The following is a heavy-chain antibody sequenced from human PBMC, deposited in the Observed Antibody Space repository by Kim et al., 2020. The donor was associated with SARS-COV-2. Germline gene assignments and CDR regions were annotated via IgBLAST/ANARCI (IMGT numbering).Heavy chain of an antibody. V-gene: IGHV1-18*04. CDR3: ARERRNTGCFDL. D-gene: IGHD2-8*02. Sequence: ASVKVSCKASGYTFTSYGISWVRQAPGQGLEWMGWISGFNGNTNYQQKFQGRVTMTTDTSTTTAYMELRSLTSDDTAVYYCARERRNTGCFDLWGQGPLVTVSS. CDR2: ISGFNGNT. J-gene: IGHJ4*02. CDR1: GYTFTSYG.